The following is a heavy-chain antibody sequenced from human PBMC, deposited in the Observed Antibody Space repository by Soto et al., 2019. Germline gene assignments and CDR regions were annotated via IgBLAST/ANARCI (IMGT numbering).Heavy chain of an antibody. CDR2: IFHDGNT. CDR1: GASIGSGGW. V-gene: IGHV4-4*02. Sequence: SETLSLTCAVSGASIGSGGWWSWIRQPPGKGLEWIAEIFHDGNTNYSPSLKSRVTISVDKSQNQFSLNVYSVTAADTAVYYCARHEGWTGPDQWGQGTLVTVSS. J-gene: IGHJ5*02. CDR3: ARHEGWTGPDQ. D-gene: IGHD2-8*02.